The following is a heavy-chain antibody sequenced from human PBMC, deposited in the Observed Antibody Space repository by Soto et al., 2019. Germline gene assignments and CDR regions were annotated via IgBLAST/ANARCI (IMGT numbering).Heavy chain of an antibody. CDR1: GGSISSGDYY. D-gene: IGHD3-10*01. J-gene: IGHJ5*02. CDR3: ARGVTMVGGVITPWFAP. V-gene: IGHV4-30-4*01. CDR2: IYYSGST. Sequence: TSETLSLTCTVSGGSISSGDYYWSWIRQPPGKGLEWIGCIYYSGSTYYNPSLKSRVTISVDTSKRHFSLKLSSVTAADTAVYYCARGVTMVGGVITPWFAPGGQGTLVTASS.